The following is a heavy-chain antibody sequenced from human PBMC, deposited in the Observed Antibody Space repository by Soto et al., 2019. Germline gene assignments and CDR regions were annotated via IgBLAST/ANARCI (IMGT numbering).Heavy chain of an antibody. CDR1: GYTFTSYY. V-gene: IGHV1-46*01. J-gene: IGHJ6*02. CDR3: ARRSGYYNRYYYYGMDV. D-gene: IGHD3-3*01. CDR2: INPSGGST. Sequence: GASVKVSCKASGYTFTSYYMHWVRQAPGQGLEWMGIINPSGGSTSYAQKFQGRVTMTRDTSTSTVYMELSSPRSEDTAVYYCARRSGYYNRYYYYGMDVWGQGTMVTVSS.